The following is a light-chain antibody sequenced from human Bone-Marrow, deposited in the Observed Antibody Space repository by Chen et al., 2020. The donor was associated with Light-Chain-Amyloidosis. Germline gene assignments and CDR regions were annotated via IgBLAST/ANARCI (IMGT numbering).Light chain of an antibody. CDR1: DLPTKY. CDR2: RDT. Sequence: SYELTQPPSVSVSPGQTARIPCSGDDLPTKYAYWYQQKPGQAPVLVIHRDTERPSGISERFSGSSSGTTATLTISGVQAEDEADYHCQSADSSGTYEVIFGGGTKLPS. J-gene: IGLJ2*01. V-gene: IGLV3-25*03. CDR3: QSADSSGTYEVI.